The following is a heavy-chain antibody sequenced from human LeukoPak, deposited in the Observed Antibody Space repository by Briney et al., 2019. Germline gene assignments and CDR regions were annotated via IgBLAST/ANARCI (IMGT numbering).Heavy chain of an antibody. CDR1: GFTFSSYA. J-gene: IGHJ4*02. D-gene: IGHD6-13*01. V-gene: IGHV3-23*01. CDR2: ISGYGAST. Sequence: GGSLRLSCAASGFTFSSYAMSWVRQAPGKGLQWVSYISGYGASTFYADSVKGRFTISRDNSKNTLYLQMNSLRAEDTALYYCAKDLRDDPYSSSWYGPDSWGQGTLVTVSS. CDR3: AKDLRDDPYSSSWYGPDS.